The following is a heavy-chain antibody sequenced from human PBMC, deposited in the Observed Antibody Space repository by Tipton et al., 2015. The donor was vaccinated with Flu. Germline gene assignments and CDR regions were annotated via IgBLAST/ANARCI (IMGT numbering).Heavy chain of an antibody. CDR2: INYNGGT. CDR1: GGSISTYY. CDR3: AGAPYSDYDTSGSSFDY. J-gene: IGHJ4*02. Sequence: PGLVKPSETLSLTCTVSGGSISTYYWSWIRQPPGKGLEWIGFINYNGGTDYNPSLKSRVTISVDTSKNQFSLRLSSVTAADTAVYYCAGAPYSDYDTSGSSFDYWGQVTLVTVSS. D-gene: IGHD3-22*01. V-gene: IGHV4-59*01.